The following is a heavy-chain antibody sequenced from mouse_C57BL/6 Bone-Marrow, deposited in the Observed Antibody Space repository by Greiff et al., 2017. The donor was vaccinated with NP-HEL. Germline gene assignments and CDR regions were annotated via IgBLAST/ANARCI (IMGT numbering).Heavy chain of an antibody. CDR1: GYTFTSYW. Sequence: QVQLQQPGAELVMPGASVKLSCKASGYTFTSYWMHWVKQRPGQGLEWIGEIDPSDSYTNYNQKFKGKSTLTVDKSSSTASMQLSSLTSEYSAVYYCARERFAYWGQGTLVTVSA. CDR3: ARERFAY. J-gene: IGHJ3*01. V-gene: IGHV1-69*01. CDR2: IDPSDSYT.